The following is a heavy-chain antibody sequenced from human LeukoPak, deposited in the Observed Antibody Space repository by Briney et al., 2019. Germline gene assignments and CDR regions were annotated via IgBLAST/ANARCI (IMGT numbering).Heavy chain of an antibody. J-gene: IGHJ5*02. V-gene: IGHV1-18*01. CDR3: ARDMETTVWFDP. CDR2: ISAYNGNT. Sequence: ASVKVSCKASGYTFTSYGISWVRQAPGQGLEWMGWISAYNGNTNYAQKLQGRVTMTRDTSTSTVYMELSSLRSEDTAVYYCARDMETTVWFDPWGQGTLVTVSS. CDR1: GYTFTSYG. D-gene: IGHD4-11*01.